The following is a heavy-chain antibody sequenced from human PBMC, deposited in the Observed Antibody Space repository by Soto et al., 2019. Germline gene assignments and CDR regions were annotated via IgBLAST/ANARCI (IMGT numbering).Heavy chain of an antibody. CDR2: INHSGST. CDR3: ARGRSIAAAGTFIAYYFDY. D-gene: IGHD6-13*01. V-gene: IGHV4-34*01. Sequence: SETLSLTCAVYGGSFSGYYWSWIRQPPGKGLEWIGEINHSGSTNYNPSLKSRVTISVDTSKNQFSLKLSSVTAADTAVYYCARGRSIAAAGTFIAYYFDYWGQGTLVTVSS. CDR1: GGSFSGYY. J-gene: IGHJ4*02.